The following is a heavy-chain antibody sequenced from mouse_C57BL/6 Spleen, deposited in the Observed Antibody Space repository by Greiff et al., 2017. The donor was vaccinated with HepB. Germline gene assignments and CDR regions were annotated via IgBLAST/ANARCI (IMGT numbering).Heavy chain of an antibody. CDR3: ARHGSPTNPLNYYGSSPWFAY. J-gene: IGHJ3*01. CDR1: GYTFTEYT. D-gene: IGHD1-1*01. V-gene: IGHV1-62-2*01. CDR2: FYPGSGSI. Sequence: QVQLQQSGAELVKPGASVKLSCKASGYTFTEYTIHWVKQRSGQGLEWIGWFYPGSGSIKYNEKFKDKATLTADKSSSTVYMELSRLTSEDSAVYFCARHGSPTNPLNYYGSSPWFAYWGQGTLVTVSA.